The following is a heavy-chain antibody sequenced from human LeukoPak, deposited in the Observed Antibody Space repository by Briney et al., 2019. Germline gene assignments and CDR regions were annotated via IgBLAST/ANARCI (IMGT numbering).Heavy chain of an antibody. CDR2: ISGSGENT. CDR1: GFTFSSYA. D-gene: IGHD6-19*01. Sequence: QPGGSLRLSCAVSGFTFSSYAMSWVRQAPGKGLEWVSAISGSGENTYYADSVKGRFTISRDNTKNSLYLQMNSLRAEDTAVYYCLGGTGWIFDYWGQGTLVTVSS. J-gene: IGHJ4*02. V-gene: IGHV3-23*01. CDR3: LGGTGWIFDY.